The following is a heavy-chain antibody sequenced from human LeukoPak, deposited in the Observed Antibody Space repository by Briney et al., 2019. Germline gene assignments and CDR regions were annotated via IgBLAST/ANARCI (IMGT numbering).Heavy chain of an antibody. Sequence: GGSLRLSCAASGFTFSSYAMSWVRQAPGKGLEWVSAISGSGGSTYYADSVKGRFTISRDNSKNTLDLQMNSLRTEDTAVYYCAKDQGIQLGIDYWGQGSLVTISS. CDR2: ISGSGGST. V-gene: IGHV3-23*01. CDR1: GFTFSSYA. J-gene: IGHJ4*02. D-gene: IGHD5-18*01. CDR3: AKDQGIQLGIDY.